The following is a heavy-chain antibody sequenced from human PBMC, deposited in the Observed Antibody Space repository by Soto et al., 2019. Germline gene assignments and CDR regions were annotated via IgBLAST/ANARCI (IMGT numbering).Heavy chain of an antibody. D-gene: IGHD3-16*02. Sequence: PSETLSLSCTVSGASISSYYWSWIRQPPGKGLEWIGYIYYSGSTNYNPSLKSRVTISVDTSKNQFSLKLSSVTAADTAVYYCARALSYNDYVWGSYRYYFAYWGQGTLVTVSS. V-gene: IGHV4-59*01. CDR2: IYYSGST. J-gene: IGHJ4*02. CDR3: ARALSYNDYVWGSYRYYFAY. CDR1: GASISSYY.